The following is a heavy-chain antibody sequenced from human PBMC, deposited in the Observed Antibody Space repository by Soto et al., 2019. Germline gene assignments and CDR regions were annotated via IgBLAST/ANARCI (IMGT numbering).Heavy chain of an antibody. Sequence: GGSLRLSCAASGFTFSSYAMSWVRQAPGKGLEWVSAISGSGGSTYYAVSVKGRFTISRDNSKNTLYLQLNSLRAEDTAVYYCAKGVAAAGPPSNFHYYYYGMDVWGQGTTVTVSS. D-gene: IGHD6-13*01. CDR3: AKGVAAAGPPSNFHYYYYGMDV. V-gene: IGHV3-23*01. CDR2: ISGSGGST. CDR1: GFTFSSYA. J-gene: IGHJ6*02.